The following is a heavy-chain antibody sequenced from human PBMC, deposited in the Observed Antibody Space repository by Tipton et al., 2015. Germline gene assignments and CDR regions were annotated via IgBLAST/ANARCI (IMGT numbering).Heavy chain of an antibody. CDR3: ARGVRRWDLPFFDS. CDR2: MYYSGRT. V-gene: IGHV4-31*03. J-gene: IGHJ4*02. CDR1: GGSISSGIYY. Sequence: TLSLTCTVSGGSISSGIYYWSWIRQHPGKGLEWIGYMYYSGRTYYNPSLKSRVTMSVDTSKNQFSLHLSSVTAADTAVYFCARGVRRWDLPFFDSWGQGTLVTVSS. D-gene: IGHD1-26*01.